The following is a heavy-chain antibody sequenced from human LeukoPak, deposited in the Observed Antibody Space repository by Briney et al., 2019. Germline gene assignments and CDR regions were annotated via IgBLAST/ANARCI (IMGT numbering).Heavy chain of an antibody. D-gene: IGHD3-10*01. CDR3: ARSLRDYYGSGSYYNEYYFDY. CDR2: IKQDGSEK. Sequence: GGSLRLSCAASGFTFSSYAMSWVRQAPGKGLEWVANIKQDGSEKYYVDSVKGRFTISRDNAKNSLYLQMNSLRAEDTAVYYCARSLRDYYGSGSYYNEYYFDYWGQGTLVTVSS. CDR1: GFTFSSYA. J-gene: IGHJ4*02. V-gene: IGHV3-7*01.